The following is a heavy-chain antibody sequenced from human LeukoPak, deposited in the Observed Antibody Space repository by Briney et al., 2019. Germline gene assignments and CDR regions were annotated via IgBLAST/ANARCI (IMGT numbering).Heavy chain of an antibody. CDR2: IYWDDDE. V-gene: IGHV2-5*02. D-gene: IGHD1-1*01. Sequence: SGPTLVKPTPTLTLTFTFSGFSFSSGGVGVGWIRQPPVKALEWLALIYWDDDERYSQSLKSRLTITKDTSKNQVVLTMTNMDPVDTATYYCAHKGTRGAPFDYWGQGALVTVSS. CDR1: GFSFSSGGVG. CDR3: AHKGTRGAPFDY. J-gene: IGHJ4*02.